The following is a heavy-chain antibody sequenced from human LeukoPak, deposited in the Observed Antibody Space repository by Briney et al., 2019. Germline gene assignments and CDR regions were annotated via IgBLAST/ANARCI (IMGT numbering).Heavy chain of an antibody. Sequence: PSQTLSLTCTVSGGSISSGSYYWSWIRQSAGKGLEWIGRIYTSGSTNYNPSLKSRVTMSVDTSKNQFSLKLSSVTAADTAVYYCARADGYYYYGMDVWGQGTTVTVSS. CDR3: ARADGYYYYGMDV. CDR1: GGSISSGSYY. V-gene: IGHV4-61*02. CDR2: IYTSGST. J-gene: IGHJ6*02. D-gene: IGHD5-24*01.